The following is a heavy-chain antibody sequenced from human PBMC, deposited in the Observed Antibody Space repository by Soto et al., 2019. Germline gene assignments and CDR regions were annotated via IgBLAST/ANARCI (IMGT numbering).Heavy chain of an antibody. J-gene: IGHJ4*02. V-gene: IGHV4-34*01. CDR2: INHSGST. Sequence: SETLSLTCAVYGGSFSGYYLSWIRQPPGKGLEWIGEINHSGSTNYNPSLKSRVTISVDTSKNQFSLKLSNLRAEDSALYYCAKPSYIFGVVLTGAFDYWGPGTQVTVYS. D-gene: IGHD3-3*02. CDR1: GGSFSGYY. CDR3: AKPSYIFGVVLTGAFDY.